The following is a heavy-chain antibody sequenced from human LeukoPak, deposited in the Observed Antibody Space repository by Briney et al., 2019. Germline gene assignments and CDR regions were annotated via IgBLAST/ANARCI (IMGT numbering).Heavy chain of an antibody. CDR2: INHSGST. V-gene: IGHV4-34*01. CDR1: GGSFSGYY. D-gene: IGHD7-27*01. Sequence: SETLSLTCAVYGGSFSGYYWSWIRQPPGKGLEWIGEINHSGSTNYNPSLKSRVTISVDTSKNQFSLKLSSVTAADTAVYYCARDLNWVLDWFDPWGQGTLVTVSS. CDR3: ARDLNWVLDWFDP. J-gene: IGHJ5*02.